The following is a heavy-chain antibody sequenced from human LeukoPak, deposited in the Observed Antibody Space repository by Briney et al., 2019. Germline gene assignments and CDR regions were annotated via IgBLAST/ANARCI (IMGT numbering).Heavy chain of an antibody. Sequence: EASVKVSCKASGYAFSAYYMHWVRQAPGQGLEWMAWLNPQTGDTHFAQKFQGRVTFTRDTSISTAYMAMSRLRSDDTAVFYCARGSRYHDWLSPLDSWGQRTLVTVSS. CDR1: GYAFSAYY. D-gene: IGHD3-9*01. CDR2: LNPQTGDT. J-gene: IGHJ4*02. CDR3: ARGSRYHDWLSPLDS. V-gene: IGHV1-2*02.